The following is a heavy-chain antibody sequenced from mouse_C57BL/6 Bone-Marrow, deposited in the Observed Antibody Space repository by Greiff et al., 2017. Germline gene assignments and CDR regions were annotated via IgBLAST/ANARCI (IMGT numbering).Heavy chain of an antibody. Sequence: QVQLKQPGAELVKPGASVKLSCKASGYTFTSYWMNWVKQRPGQGLEWIGMIYPNSGSTNYNEKFKSKATLTVDKSSSTAYMQLSSLTSEDSAVYYCARDDGYEDYWGQGTTVTVSS. D-gene: IGHD2-3*01. CDR2: IYPNSGST. J-gene: IGHJ4*01. CDR3: ARDDGYEDY. CDR1: GYTFTSYW. V-gene: IGHV1-64*01.